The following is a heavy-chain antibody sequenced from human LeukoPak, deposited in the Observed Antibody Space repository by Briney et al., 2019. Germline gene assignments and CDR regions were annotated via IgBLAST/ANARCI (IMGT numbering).Heavy chain of an antibody. D-gene: IGHD2/OR15-2a*01. CDR1: GFTFSDYY. J-gene: IGHJ4*02. CDR2: IGRSGATI. Sequence: PGGSLRLSCAASGFTFSDYYMNWIRQAPGKGLEWVSYIGRSGATIYHADSVKGRFTISRDNAKNSLYLQMNSLRAEDTAVYYCARASFYNSGRIFDSWGQGILVTVSS. CDR3: ARASFYNSGRIFDS. V-gene: IGHV3-11*04.